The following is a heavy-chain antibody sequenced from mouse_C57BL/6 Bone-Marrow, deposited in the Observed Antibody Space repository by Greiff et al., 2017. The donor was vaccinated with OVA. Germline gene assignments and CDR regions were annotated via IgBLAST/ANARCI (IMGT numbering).Heavy chain of an antibody. CDR1: GFSLTSYG. CDR3: AKYVTTVVARGAMDY. Sequence: VQLVESGPGLVAPSQSLSITCTVSGFSLTSYGVDWVRQPPGKGLEWLGVIWGGGSTHYNSAPMSGLSISKDNSMSQVFLKMNTLLTDYTAMYSCAKYVTTVVARGAMDYWGQGTSVTVSS. V-gene: IGHV2-9*01. J-gene: IGHJ4*01. D-gene: IGHD1-1*01. CDR2: IWGGGST.